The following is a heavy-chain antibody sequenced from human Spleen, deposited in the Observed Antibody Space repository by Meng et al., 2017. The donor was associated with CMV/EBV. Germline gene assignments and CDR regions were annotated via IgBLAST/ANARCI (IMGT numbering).Heavy chain of an antibody. V-gene: IGHV3-11*01. Sequence: GESLKISCAASGFTFSDYYMSWIRQAPGKGLEWVSYISSSGSTIYYADSVKGRFTISRDNAKNSLYLQMNSLRAEDTAVYYCAREGELGAFDIWGQGTMVTVSS. J-gene: IGHJ3*02. D-gene: IGHD1-26*01. CDR1: GFTFSDYY. CDR2: ISSSGSTI. CDR3: AREGELGAFDI.